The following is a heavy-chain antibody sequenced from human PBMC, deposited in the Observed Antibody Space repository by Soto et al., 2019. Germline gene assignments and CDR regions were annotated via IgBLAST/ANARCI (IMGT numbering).Heavy chain of an antibody. CDR2: IWYDGSNK. CDR3: ARDGSGSGIGTDWFDP. CDR1: GFTFSSYG. D-gene: IGHD3-10*01. Sequence: QVQLVESGGGVVQPGRSLRLSCAASGFTFSSYGMHWVRQAPGKGLEWVAVIWYDGSNKYYADDVKGRFTIARDNSKNALYLQMNSLRAEDTAVYYCARDGSGSGIGTDWFDPWGHGTLVTVSS. J-gene: IGHJ5*02. V-gene: IGHV3-33*01.